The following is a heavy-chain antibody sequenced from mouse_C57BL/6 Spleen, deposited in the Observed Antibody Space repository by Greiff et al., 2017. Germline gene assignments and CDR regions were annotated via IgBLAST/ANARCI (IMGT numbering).Heavy chain of an antibody. CDR2: IDPANGNT. V-gene: IGHV14-3*01. Sequence: VQLKQSVAELVRPGASVKLSCTASGFNIKNTYMHWVKQRPEQGLEWIGRIDPANGNTKYAPKFQGKATITAATSSNPAYLPLSSLTSEDTAIYYCARPPYDYDRDAMDYWGQGTSVTVSS. J-gene: IGHJ4*01. CDR3: ARPPYDYDRDAMDY. CDR1: GFNIKNTY. D-gene: IGHD2-4*01.